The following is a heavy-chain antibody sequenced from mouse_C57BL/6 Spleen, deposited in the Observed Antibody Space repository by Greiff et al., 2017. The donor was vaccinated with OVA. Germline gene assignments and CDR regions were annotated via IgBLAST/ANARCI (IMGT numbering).Heavy chain of an antibody. Sequence: VQLQQSGPELVKPGASVKISCKASGYTFTDYYMNWVKQSHGKSLEWIGDINPNNGGTSYNQKFKGKATLTVDKSSSTAYMELRSLTSEDSAVYYCARRAGLRGYAMDYWGQGTSVTVSS. CDR2: INPNNGGT. D-gene: IGHD2-4*01. CDR3: ARRAGLRGYAMDY. CDR1: GYTFTDYY. V-gene: IGHV1-26*01. J-gene: IGHJ4*01.